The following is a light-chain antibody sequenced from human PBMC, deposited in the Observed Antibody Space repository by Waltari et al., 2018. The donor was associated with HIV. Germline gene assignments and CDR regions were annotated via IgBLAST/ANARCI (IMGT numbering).Light chain of an antibody. V-gene: IGLV2-23*02. CDR3: CSYSGRSTLEV. J-gene: IGLJ2*01. Sequence: SALTQPASGSGSPGQSITISCPGTSSDVGAYNLVSWYQQHPGKAPKFIIYEVNKRPSEVSIRFSGSKSGNTASLTISGLQAEDEADYYCCSYSGRSTLEVFGGGTKVTVL. CDR2: EVN. CDR1: SSDVGAYNL.